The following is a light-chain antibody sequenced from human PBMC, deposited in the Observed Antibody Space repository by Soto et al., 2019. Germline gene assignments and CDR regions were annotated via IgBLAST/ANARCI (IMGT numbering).Light chain of an antibody. CDR3: GTWDSSLTAAV. V-gene: IGLV1-51*01. CDR1: SSNIGNNY. Sequence: QSVLTQPPSVSAAPGQKVTISCFGISSNIGNNYVSWYQQLPGTAPKLLIYDNYKRPSGIPDRFSGSKSGTSATLGITGLQTGDEAGYYCGTWDSSLTAAVFGGGTQLTVL. J-gene: IGLJ7*01. CDR2: DNY.